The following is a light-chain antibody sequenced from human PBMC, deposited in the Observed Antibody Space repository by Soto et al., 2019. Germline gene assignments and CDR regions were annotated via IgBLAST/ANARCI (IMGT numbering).Light chain of an antibody. J-gene: IGLJ2*01. Sequence: QSVLTQPPSVSAAPGQKVTISCSGSSSNIGNNYVSWYQQLPGTAPKLLIYDNDKRPSGIPDRFSGSKSGTSATLGITGLKPGDGAVYYWGAWEGTLNPQLFGGGTKFT. CDR3: GAWEGTLNPQL. V-gene: IGLV1-51*01. CDR2: DND. CDR1: SSNIGNNY.